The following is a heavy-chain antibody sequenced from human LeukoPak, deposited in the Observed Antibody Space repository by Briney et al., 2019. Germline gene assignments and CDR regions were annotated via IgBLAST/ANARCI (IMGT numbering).Heavy chain of an antibody. J-gene: IGHJ5*02. V-gene: IGHV1-8*02. CDR3: AREETYYYGSGSYYP. CDR2: MNPNSGNT. D-gene: IGHD3-10*01. CDR1: GYTFTSYG. Sequence: ASVKVSCKASGYTFTSYGISWVRQATGQGLEWMGWMNPNSGNTGYAQKFQGRVTMTRNTSISTAYMELSSLRSEDTAVYYCAREETYYYGSGSYYPWGQGTLVTVSS.